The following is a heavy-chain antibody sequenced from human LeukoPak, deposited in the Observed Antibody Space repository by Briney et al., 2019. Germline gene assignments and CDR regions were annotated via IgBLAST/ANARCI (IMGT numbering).Heavy chain of an antibody. Sequence: GGSLRLSCAASGFTFDDYAMTWVRQAPGKGLEWVSGISGRGDSRNYADSVKGRFTISRDNSKNTLYLQMNSLRAEDTAVYYCAKESTKDSNPRWGQGALVTVSS. J-gene: IGHJ4*02. D-gene: IGHD4-4*01. CDR2: ISGRGDSR. CDR3: AKESTKDSNPR. V-gene: IGHV3-23*01. CDR1: GFTFDDYA.